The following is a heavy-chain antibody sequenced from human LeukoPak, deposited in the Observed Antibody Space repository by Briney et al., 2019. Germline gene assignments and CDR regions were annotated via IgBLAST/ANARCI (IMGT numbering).Heavy chain of an antibody. CDR1: GLSFNSYG. CDR2: ISFDGSNT. CDR3: AKESSMIVVVVKDWYFDL. V-gene: IGHV3-30*18. D-gene: IGHD3-22*01. J-gene: IGHJ2*01. Sequence: GGSLRLSCAASGLSFNSYGMHWVRQAPGKGLERVAVISFDGSNTFYADSVRGRFTISRDNSKNTVFLQMNSLRPEDTAVYYCAKESSMIVVVVKDWYFDLWGRGTLVTVSS.